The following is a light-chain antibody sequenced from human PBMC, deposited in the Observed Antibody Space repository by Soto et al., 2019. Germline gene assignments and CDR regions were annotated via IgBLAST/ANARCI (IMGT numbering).Light chain of an antibody. J-gene: IGKJ2*01. V-gene: IGKV3-15*01. CDR3: QQYNNWPPRYT. CDR1: QSVRRN. Sequence: EIVMTQSPATLSVSPGERATLSCRARQSVRRNLAWYQQKRGQAPRLLIYGASTRATGIPARFSGSGYGTEFTLTISSLQSEDFAVYYCQQYNNWPPRYTFGQGTKLEIK. CDR2: GAS.